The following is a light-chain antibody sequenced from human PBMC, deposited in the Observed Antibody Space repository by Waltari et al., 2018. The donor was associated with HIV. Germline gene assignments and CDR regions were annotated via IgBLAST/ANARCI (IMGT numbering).Light chain of an antibody. J-gene: IGLJ3*02. CDR2: GTR. CDR3: LLSFSGVRV. CDR1: TGSVSSKNY. Sequence: QAVVTQEPSLSVSPGGTVTVTCASFTGSVSSKNYVHWIHLKPGQAPRTLLYGTRKRHPWTAGRFSGSLVGGRAALTLSGALTDGEADYYCLLSFSGVRVFGGGTKLTV. V-gene: IGLV7-46*01.